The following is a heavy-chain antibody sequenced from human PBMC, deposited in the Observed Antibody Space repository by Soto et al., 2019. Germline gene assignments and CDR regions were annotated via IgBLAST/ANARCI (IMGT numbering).Heavy chain of an antibody. CDR3: ARVSYMTTVTQHYFDY. J-gene: IGHJ4*02. CDR1: GFTFSSYA. V-gene: IGHV3-33*01. D-gene: IGHD4-17*01. Sequence: GGSLRLSCAASGFTFSSYAMHWVRQAPGKGLEWVAVIWDDGSNKYYADSVKGRFTISRDNSKNTLYLQMNSLRAEDTALYYCARVSYMTTVTQHYFDYWGQGPRSPSPQ. CDR2: IWDDGSNK.